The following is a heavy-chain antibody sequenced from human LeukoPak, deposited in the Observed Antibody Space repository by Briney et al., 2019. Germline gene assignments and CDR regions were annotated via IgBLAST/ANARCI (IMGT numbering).Heavy chain of an antibody. J-gene: IGHJ4*02. Sequence: SETLSLTCAVYGGSFSGYYWSWIRQPPGKGLEWIGEINHSGSTNYNPSLKSRVTISVDTSKNQFSLKLSSVTAADTAVYYCAREDKYGLDYWGQGTLVTVSS. CDR2: INHSGST. CDR1: GGSFSGYY. V-gene: IGHV4-34*01. D-gene: IGHD2-2*01. CDR3: AREDKYGLDY.